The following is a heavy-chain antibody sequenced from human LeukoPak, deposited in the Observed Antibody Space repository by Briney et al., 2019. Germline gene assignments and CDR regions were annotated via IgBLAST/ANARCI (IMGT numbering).Heavy chain of an antibody. CDR1: GFTFSSYA. CDR3: ARGPSAGPPFRGRYYFDY. D-gene: IGHD3-10*01. V-gene: IGHV3-64*01. CDR2: ISSNGGST. J-gene: IGHJ4*02. Sequence: PGGSLRLSCAASGFTFSSYAMHWVRQAPGKGLEYVSAISSNGGSTYYANSVKGRFTISRDNSKNTLYLQMGSLRAEDMAVYYCARGPSAGPPFRGRYYFDYWGQGTLVTVSS.